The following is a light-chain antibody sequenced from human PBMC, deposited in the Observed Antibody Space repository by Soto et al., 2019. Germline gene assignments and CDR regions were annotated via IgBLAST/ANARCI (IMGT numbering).Light chain of an antibody. V-gene: IGKV4-1*01. CDR3: QQYYSVPFT. CDR1: QSVLYSSDNKNY. J-gene: IGKJ3*01. Sequence: DIVMTQSPDSLAVSLGEWTTINCKSSQSVLYSSDNKNYLAWYQQKPGQPPKLLIYWASTRESGVPDRSSGSGSGTDFTLTISYLQAEDVAVYYCQQYYSVPFTFGPGTKVDIK. CDR2: WAS.